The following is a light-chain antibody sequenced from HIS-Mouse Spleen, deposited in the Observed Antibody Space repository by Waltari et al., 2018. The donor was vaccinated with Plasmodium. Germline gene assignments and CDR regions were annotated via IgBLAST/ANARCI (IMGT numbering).Light chain of an antibody. Sequence: QSALTQPRSASVSPGQSVPISCPGTSSALGGYNYFSWYQQHPGKAPKLMIYDVSKRPSGVPDRFSGSKSGNTASLTISGLQAEDEADYYCCSYAGSYTLVFGGGTKLTVL. CDR3: CSYAGSYTLV. V-gene: IGLV2-11*01. CDR1: SSALGGYNY. J-gene: IGLJ2*01. CDR2: DVS.